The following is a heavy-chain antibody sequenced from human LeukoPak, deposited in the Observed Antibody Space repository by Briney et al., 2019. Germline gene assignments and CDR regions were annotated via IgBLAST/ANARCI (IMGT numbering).Heavy chain of an antibody. D-gene: IGHD2-15*01. CDR3: ARDQRYCSGGRCYSALDV. V-gene: IGHV3-66*01. Sequence: GGSLRLSCAASGFIVSSSYMSWVRQAPGKGLERVSVIYSGGSTYYADSVKGRFTISRDNSKNTLYLQMNSLRAEDTAVYYCARDQRYCSGGRCYSALDVWGQGTMVTVSS. J-gene: IGHJ3*01. CDR2: IYSGGST. CDR1: GFIVSSSY.